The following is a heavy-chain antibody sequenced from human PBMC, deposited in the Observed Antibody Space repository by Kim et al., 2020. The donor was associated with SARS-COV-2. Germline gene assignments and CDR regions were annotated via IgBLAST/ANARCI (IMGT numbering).Heavy chain of an antibody. D-gene: IGHD2-15*01. CDR2: IYYSGST. Sequence: SETLSLTCTVSGGSISSSSYYWGWIRQPPGKGLEWIGSIYYSGSTYYNPSLKSRVTIFVDTSKNQFSLKLSSVTAADTAEDYCARLRARRGGSCYGDYWG. J-gene: IGHJ4*01. V-gene: IGHV4-39*01. CDR3: ARLRARRGGSCYGDY. CDR1: GGSISSSSYY.